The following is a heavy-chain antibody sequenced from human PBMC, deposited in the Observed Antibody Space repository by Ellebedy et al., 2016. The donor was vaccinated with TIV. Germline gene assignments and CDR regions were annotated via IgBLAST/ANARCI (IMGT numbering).Heavy chain of an antibody. J-gene: IGHJ6*02. CDR1: GFTFSSYA. CDR3: ARSYSYGFNYYYGMDV. V-gene: IGHV3-23*01. D-gene: IGHD5-18*01. Sequence: GESLKISCAASGFTFSSYAMSWVRQAPGKGLEWVSAISGSGGSTYYADSVKGRFTISRDNSKNTLYLQMNSLRAEDTAVYYCARSYSYGFNYYYGMDVWGQGTTVTVSS. CDR2: ISGSGGST.